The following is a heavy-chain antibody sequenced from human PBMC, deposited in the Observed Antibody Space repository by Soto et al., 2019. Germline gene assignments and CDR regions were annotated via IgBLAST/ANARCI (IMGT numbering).Heavy chain of an antibody. CDR3: APLLDSWGDPHYFDS. D-gene: IGHD3-16*01. Sequence: PGESLKISCPTSGYTFSGNWIGWVRQMTGKGLEWMGIIYPGDSETRYSPSFQGQVTISTDRSFNTAYLQWTTLQASDPAMYYRAPLLDSWGDPHYFDSWRQGTMVTVS. V-gene: IGHV5-51*01. CDR2: IYPGDSET. J-gene: IGHJ4*02. CDR1: GYTFSGNW.